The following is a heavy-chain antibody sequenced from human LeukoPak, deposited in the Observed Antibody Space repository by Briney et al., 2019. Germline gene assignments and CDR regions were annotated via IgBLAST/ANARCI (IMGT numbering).Heavy chain of an antibody. D-gene: IGHD3-10*01. CDR3: ATPRWLGQLYVLDY. Sequence: ASVKVSCKASGYTFTGYYMHWVRQAPGQGLEWMGWINPNSGGTNYAQKLQGRVTMTRDTSISTAYMELSRLRSDDTAVYYCATPRWLGQLYVLDYWGQGTLVTVSS. CDR1: GYTFTGYY. CDR2: INPNSGGT. J-gene: IGHJ4*02. V-gene: IGHV1-2*02.